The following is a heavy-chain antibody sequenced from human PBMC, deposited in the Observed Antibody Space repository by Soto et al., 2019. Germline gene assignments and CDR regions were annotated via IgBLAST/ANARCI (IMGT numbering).Heavy chain of an antibody. CDR3: VRVVAIPGFPDN. V-gene: IGHV1-69*12. Sequence: QVQLVQSGAEVRQPASSVKVSCKTSGGTFSSYAISWVRQAPGQGLEWMGGIVPIVGTSTYAQKFQDRVTITADESTSTVYMELSSLRSDDTAVYYCVRVVAIPGFPDNWGQGTLVTVSS. CDR1: GGTFSSYA. D-gene: IGHD2-15*01. CDR2: IVPIVGTS. J-gene: IGHJ4*02.